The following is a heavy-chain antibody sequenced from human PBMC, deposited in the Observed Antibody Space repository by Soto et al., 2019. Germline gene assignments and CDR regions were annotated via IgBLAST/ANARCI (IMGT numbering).Heavy chain of an antibody. CDR3: AKDSTVTTEELYFQH. D-gene: IGHD4-17*01. J-gene: IGHJ1*01. CDR2: ISGSGGST. Sequence: GGSLRLSCAASGFTFSSYAMSWVRQAPGKGLEWVSAISGSGGSTYYADSVKGRFTISRDNSKNTLYLQMNSLRAEDTAVYYCAKDSTVTTEELYFQHWGQGTLVTVSS. CDR1: GFTFSSYA. V-gene: IGHV3-23*01.